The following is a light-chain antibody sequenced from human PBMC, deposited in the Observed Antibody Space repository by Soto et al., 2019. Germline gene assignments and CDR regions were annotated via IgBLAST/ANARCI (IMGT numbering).Light chain of an antibody. CDR3: QQYDAWPLT. Sequence: EIVLTQSPGTLSLSPGERATLSCRASQSVSSSYLAWYQQKPGQAPRLLIYGASSRATGIPDRFSGSGSGTEFTLTINSLQSEDFAVYYCQQYDAWPLTFGGGTKVDIK. CDR1: QSVSSSY. CDR2: GAS. J-gene: IGKJ4*01. V-gene: IGKV3-20*01.